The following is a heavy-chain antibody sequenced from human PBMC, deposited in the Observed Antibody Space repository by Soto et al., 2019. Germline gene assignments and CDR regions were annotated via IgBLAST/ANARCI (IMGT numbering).Heavy chain of an antibody. D-gene: IGHD6-13*01. CDR1: GGSFSGYY. V-gene: IGHV4-34*01. Sequence: NPSETLSLTCAVYGGSFSGYYWSWVRQPPGKGLEWIGEINHSGSTNYNPSLKSRVTISVDTSKNQFSLKLSSVTAADTAVYYCARGKRAAAAAYFDYWGQGTLVTSPQ. CDR3: ARGKRAAAAAYFDY. J-gene: IGHJ4*02. CDR2: INHSGST.